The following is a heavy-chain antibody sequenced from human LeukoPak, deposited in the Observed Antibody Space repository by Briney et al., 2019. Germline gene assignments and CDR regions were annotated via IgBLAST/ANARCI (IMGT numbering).Heavy chain of an antibody. V-gene: IGHV3-23*01. Sequence: GGSLRLSCAASGFTFSSYAMSWVRQAPGMGLEWVSAISGSGGSTYYADSVKGRFTISRDNSKNTLYLQMNSLRAEDTAVYYCAGDPPRSGWFDPWGQGTLVTVSS. CDR1: GFTFSSYA. J-gene: IGHJ5*02. CDR2: ISGSGGST. CDR3: AGDPPRSGWFDP. D-gene: IGHD3-10*01.